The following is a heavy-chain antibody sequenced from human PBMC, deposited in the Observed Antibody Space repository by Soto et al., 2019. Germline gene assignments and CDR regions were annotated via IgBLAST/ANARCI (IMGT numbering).Heavy chain of an antibody. J-gene: IGHJ2*01. CDR1: GFSLSTSGVG. CDR3: ARPYYFGSERLYWYFDL. V-gene: IGHV2-5*02. Sequence: QITLKESGPTLVKPTQTLTLTWTFSGFSLSTSGVGVGWIRQPPGKALEWLALIYWDDDKRYSPSLKSRLTITKDTSKNQVVLTMTNMDPVDTATYYCARPYYFGSERLYWYFDLWGRGTLVTVSS. D-gene: IGHD3-10*01. CDR2: IYWDDDK.